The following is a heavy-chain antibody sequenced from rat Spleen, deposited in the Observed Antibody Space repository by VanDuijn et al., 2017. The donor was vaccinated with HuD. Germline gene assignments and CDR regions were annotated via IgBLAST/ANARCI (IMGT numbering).Heavy chain of an antibody. CDR3: TRNRYRYTSGYVMDA. CDR1: GFSLTSNS. D-gene: IGHD1-5*01. V-gene: IGHV2-1*01. CDR2: IWSSGLT. J-gene: IGHJ4*01. Sequence: QVQLTESGPGLVQPSQTLSLTCTASGFSLTSNSVNWVPQPPGKGLEWMGAIWSSGLTDYNSALKSRLSISRDTSRSQVFLKMDSLQTEDTAIYFCTRNRYRYTSGYVMDAWGQGVSVTVSS.